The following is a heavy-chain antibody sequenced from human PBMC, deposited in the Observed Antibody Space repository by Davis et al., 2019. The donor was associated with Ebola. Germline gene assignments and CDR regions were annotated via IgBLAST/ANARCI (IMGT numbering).Heavy chain of an antibody. CDR3: ARDPAIGQPLSTFDV. CDR1: GFSFNSYG. CDR2: IWYDGSRE. V-gene: IGHV3-33*01. Sequence: PGGSLRLSCAASGFSFNSYGMHWVRQAPGKGLEWLAVIWYDGSREYIADSMKGRFSISRDHSRNMLFLQVSSLRVEDTAVYYCARDPAIGQPLSTFDVWGQGTTVTVAS. D-gene: IGHD1-14*01. J-gene: IGHJ3*01.